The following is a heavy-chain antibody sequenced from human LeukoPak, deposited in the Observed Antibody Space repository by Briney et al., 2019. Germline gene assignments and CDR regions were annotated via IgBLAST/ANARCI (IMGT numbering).Heavy chain of an antibody. CDR3: AKDTGGSSWPSFDP. D-gene: IGHD6-13*01. J-gene: IGHJ5*02. CDR1: GGSISSGGYY. V-gene: IGHV4-31*03. CDR2: IYYSGST. Sequence: PSQTLSLTCTVSGGSISSGGYYWSWIRQHPGRGLEWIGYIYYSGSTYYNPSLKSRVTISVDTSKNQFSLKLSSVTAADTAVYYCAKDTGGSSWPSFDPWGQGTLVTVSS.